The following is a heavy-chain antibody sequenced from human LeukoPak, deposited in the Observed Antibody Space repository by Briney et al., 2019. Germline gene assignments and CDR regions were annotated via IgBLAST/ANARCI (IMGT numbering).Heavy chain of an antibody. J-gene: IGHJ3*02. CDR3: ARGHLDSSGYCLRYDAFDI. Sequence: GASVKVSCKASGGTFSSYAISWVRQAPGQGLEWMGGIIPIFGTANYAQKFQGRVTITADESTSTAYMELSSLRSEDTAVYYCARGHLDSSGYCLRYDAFDIWGQGTMVTVSS. V-gene: IGHV1-69*13. CDR2: IIPIFGTA. D-gene: IGHD3-22*01. CDR1: GGTFSSYA.